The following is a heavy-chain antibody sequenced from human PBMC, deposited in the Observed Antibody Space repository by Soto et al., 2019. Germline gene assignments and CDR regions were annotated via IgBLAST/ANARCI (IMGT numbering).Heavy chain of an antibody. CDR2: IIPMFDTP. V-gene: IGHV1-69*13. D-gene: IGHD2-15*01. J-gene: IGHJ4*02. Sequence: SVKGSCKASGGTFSSDSFSWVRQAPGQGLEWMGGIIPMFDTPIYAQKFQDRVTITADESTSTAYMQLSSLRSGDTAVYYCARSGGLDRDFNYWGQGSLVTVSS. CDR1: GGTFSSDS. CDR3: ARSGGLDRDFNY.